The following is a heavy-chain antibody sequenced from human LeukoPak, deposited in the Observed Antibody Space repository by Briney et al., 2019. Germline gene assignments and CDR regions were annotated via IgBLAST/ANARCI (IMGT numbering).Heavy chain of an antibody. CDR1: GFTFSSYE. CDR3: ARDWPPGGWPRFDY. CDR2: ISSSGSTI. V-gene: IGHV3-48*03. D-gene: IGHD6-19*01. Sequence: GGSLRLSCAASGFTFSSYEMNWVRQAPGKGLEWVSYISSSGSTIYYADSVKGRFTISRDNAKNSLYLQMNSLRAEDTAVYYCARDWPPGGWPRFDYWGQGTLVTVSS. J-gene: IGHJ4*02.